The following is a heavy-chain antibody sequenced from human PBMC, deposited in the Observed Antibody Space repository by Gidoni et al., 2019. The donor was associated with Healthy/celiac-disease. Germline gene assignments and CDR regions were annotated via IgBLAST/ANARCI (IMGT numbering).Heavy chain of an antibody. J-gene: IGHJ4*02. Sequence: QVQLVESGGGVVQPGRSLSLSCAASGFTFSSYGMHWVRQAPGKGLGWVAVIWYDGSNKYYADSVKGRFTISRDNSKHTLYLKMNSLRAEDTAVYYCARELWLGMGRPYFDYWGQGTLVTVSS. CDR2: IWYDGSNK. V-gene: IGHV3-33*01. CDR1: GFTFSSYG. CDR3: ARELWLGMGRPYFDY. D-gene: IGHD5-18*01.